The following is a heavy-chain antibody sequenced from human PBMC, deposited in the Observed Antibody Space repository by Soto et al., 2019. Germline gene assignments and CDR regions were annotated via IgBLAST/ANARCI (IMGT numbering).Heavy chain of an antibody. Sequence: QVQLQQWGAGLLKPSETLSLTCAVYGRSFSGYYWNWIRQPPRKGLEWIGEINHSGSTNYNPSLKSRVTISVDTSKNQFSLKLSSVTAADTAVYYCARGWGRIFDYWGQGTLVTVSS. D-gene: IGHD7-27*01. CDR1: GRSFSGYY. V-gene: IGHV4-34*01. CDR2: INHSGST. CDR3: ARGWGRIFDY. J-gene: IGHJ4*02.